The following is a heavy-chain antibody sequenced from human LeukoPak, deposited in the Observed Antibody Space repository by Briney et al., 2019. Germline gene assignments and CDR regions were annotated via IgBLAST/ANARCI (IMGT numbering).Heavy chain of an antibody. CDR2: IRSKAYGGTT. Sequence: PGGSLRLSCTASGFTFGDYAMSWFRQAPGKGLEWVGFIRSKAYGGTTEYAASVKGRFTISRDDSKSIAYLQMNSLKTEDTAVYYCTRDPGNVLLWFGELLSSHNWFDPWGQGTLVTVSS. D-gene: IGHD3-10*01. CDR1: GFTFGDYA. V-gene: IGHV3-49*03. CDR3: TRDPGNVLLWFGELLSSHNWFDP. J-gene: IGHJ5*02.